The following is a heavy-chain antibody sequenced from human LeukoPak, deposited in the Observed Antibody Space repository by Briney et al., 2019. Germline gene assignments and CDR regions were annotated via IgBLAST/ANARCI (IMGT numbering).Heavy chain of an antibody. V-gene: IGHV3-53*01. CDR1: GFTVSSNY. CDR3: ARERLRSEYYFDY. CDR2: IYSGSTT. D-gene: IGHD6-25*01. Sequence: PGGSLRLSCAASGFTVSSNYMSWVRQAPGKGLEWVSVIYSGSTTYYADSVKGRFTISRDNSKNTLYLQMNSLRAEDTAVYYCARERLRSEYYFDYWGQGTLVTVSS. J-gene: IGHJ4*02.